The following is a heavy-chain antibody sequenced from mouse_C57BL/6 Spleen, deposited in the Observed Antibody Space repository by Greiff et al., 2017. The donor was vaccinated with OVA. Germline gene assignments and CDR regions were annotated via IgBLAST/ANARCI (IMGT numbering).Heavy chain of an antibody. V-gene: IGHV1-72*01. CDR1: GYTFTSYW. CDR3: ARSDDYYAMDY. J-gene: IGHJ4*01. Sequence: QVQLQQSGAELVKPGASVKLSCKASGYTFTSYWMHWVKQRPGRGLEWIGRIDPSSGGTNYNEKFKSKATLTVDKPSSTAYMQLSSLTSEDSAVYYCARSDDYYAMDYWGQGTSVTVSS. CDR2: IDPSSGGT.